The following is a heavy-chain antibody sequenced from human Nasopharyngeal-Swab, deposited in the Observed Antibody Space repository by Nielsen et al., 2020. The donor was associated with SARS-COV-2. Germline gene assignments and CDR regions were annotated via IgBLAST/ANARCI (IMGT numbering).Heavy chain of an antibody. CDR3: ARDLRCSSTSCYDEAAH. D-gene: IGHD2-2*01. V-gene: IGHV3-33*01. CDR1: GFTFSSYG. Sequence: GESLKISCAASGFTFSSYGMHWVRQAPGKGLEWVAVIWYDGSNKYYADSVKGRFTISRDNSKNTLYLQMNSLRAEDTAVYYCARDLRCSSTSCYDEAAHWGQGTLVTVSS. CDR2: IWYDGSNK. J-gene: IGHJ4*02.